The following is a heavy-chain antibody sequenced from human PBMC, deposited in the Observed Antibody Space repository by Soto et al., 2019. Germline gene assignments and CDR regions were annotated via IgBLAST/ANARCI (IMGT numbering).Heavy chain of an antibody. Sequence: SVKVSCKASGGTFSSYTISWVRQAPGQGLEWMGRIIPILGIANYAQKFQGRVTITADKSTSTAYMELSSLRSEDTAVYYCARDQRGFDIVVVFAAVPYYYYYMDFWGTGIMVTVSS. CDR3: ARDQRGFDIVVVFAAVPYYYYYMDF. J-gene: IGHJ6*03. V-gene: IGHV1-69*04. D-gene: IGHD2-2*02. CDR2: IIPILGIA. CDR1: GGTFSSYT.